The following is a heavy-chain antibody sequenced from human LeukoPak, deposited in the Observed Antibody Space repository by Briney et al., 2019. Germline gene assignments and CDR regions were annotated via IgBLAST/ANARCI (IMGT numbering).Heavy chain of an antibody. CDR2: ISYDGSNK. Sequence: PGRSLRLSCAASGFTFGSYAMHWVRQAPGKGLEWVAVISYDGSNKYYADSVKGRFTISRDNSKNTLYLQMNSLRAEDTAVYYCARERYSGYDYYADYWGQGTLVTVSS. CDR3: ARERYSGYDYYADY. CDR1: GFTFGSYA. D-gene: IGHD5-12*01. V-gene: IGHV3-30*04. J-gene: IGHJ4*02.